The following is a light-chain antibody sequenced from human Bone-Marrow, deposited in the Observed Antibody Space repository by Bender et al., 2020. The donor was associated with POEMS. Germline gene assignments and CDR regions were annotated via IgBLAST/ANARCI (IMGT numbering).Light chain of an antibody. CDR1: NSNIGTTA. CDR2: SDN. CDR3: AAWDAGLSGGV. V-gene: IGLV1-44*01. Sequence: QSVLTQPPSASGTPGQRVTISCSGSNSNIGTTAVNWYQQFPGTAPNLLIHSDNQRPSGVPDRFYAFKSGTSASLAISGLQSEDGADYYCAAWDAGLSGGVFGGGTKLTVL. J-gene: IGLJ3*02.